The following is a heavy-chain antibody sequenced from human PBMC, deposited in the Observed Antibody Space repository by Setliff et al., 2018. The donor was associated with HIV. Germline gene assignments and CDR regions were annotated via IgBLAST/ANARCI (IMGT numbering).Heavy chain of an antibody. V-gene: IGHV3-23*01. CDR3: RSGYDTEEQSYFDY. D-gene: IGHD5-12*01. J-gene: IGHJ4*02. Sequence: PGGSLRLSCAASGFSFNIYGMSWVRQAPGKGLEWVPAISGSGGSTYYADSVKGRFTISRDNSKNTLYLQMNSLRAEDTGVYYCRSGYDTEEQSYFDYWGQGTLVTVSS. CDR1: GFSFNIYG. CDR2: ISGSGGST.